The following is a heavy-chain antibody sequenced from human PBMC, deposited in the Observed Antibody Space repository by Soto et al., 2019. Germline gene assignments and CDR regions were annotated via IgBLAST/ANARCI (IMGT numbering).Heavy chain of an antibody. J-gene: IGHJ4*02. CDR1: GFTFDDYA. CDR2: ISWNSGSI. D-gene: IGHD6-13*01. CDR3: AKDIWSGEGLTAAGTDY. Sequence: GGSLRLSCAASGFTFDDYAMHWVRQAPGKGLEWVSGISWNSGSIGYADSVKGRFTISRDNAKNSLYLQMNSLRAEDTALYYCAKDIWSGEGLTAAGTDYWGQGTLVTVSS. V-gene: IGHV3-9*01.